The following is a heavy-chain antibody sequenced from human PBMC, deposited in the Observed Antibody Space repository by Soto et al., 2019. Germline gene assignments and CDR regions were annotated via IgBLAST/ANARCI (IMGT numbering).Heavy chain of an antibody. V-gene: IGHV1-46*01. CDR3: ARGGHVVVVTAALDC. D-gene: IGHD2-21*02. Sequence: QVQLMQSGAEVKKPGASVKVSCKASGATFTDYYIHWVRQAPGQGLEWMGTVNPSGGHTTYTQHFLGRVTMTRNTSTSTLYMELTSLTSDDTAVYYCARGGHVVVVTAALDCWGQGTLVTVSS. CDR2: VNPSGGHT. J-gene: IGHJ4*02. CDR1: GATFTDYY.